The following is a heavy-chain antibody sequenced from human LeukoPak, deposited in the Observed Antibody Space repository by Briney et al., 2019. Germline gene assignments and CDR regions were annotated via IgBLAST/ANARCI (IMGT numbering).Heavy chain of an antibody. J-gene: IGHJ4*02. V-gene: IGHV4-30-2*01. D-gene: IGHD6-13*01. Sequence: PSETLSLTCTVSGGSISSGGYYWSWIRQPPGKGLEWIGYIYHSGSTYYNPSLKSRVTISVDRSKNQFSLKLSSVTAADTAVYYCARQGRGAAAGSDYWGPGTLVTVSS. CDR1: GGSISSGGYY. CDR3: ARQGRGAAAGSDY. CDR2: IYHSGST.